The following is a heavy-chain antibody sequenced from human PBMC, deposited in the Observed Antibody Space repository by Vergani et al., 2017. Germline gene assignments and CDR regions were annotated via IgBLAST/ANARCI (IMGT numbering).Heavy chain of an antibody. V-gene: IGHV3-33*01. CDR1: GFTFSTYG. CDR3: ARGRPRCGSTTCSFDAFDI. Sequence: QVQLVESGGGVVQPGRSLRLSCVASGFTFSTYGMYWVRQAPGKGLEWVAALWYDGKYKYYADSVKGRFSVTRDNSQNTLSLQMNSLSGEDTAVYYCARGRPRCGSTTCSFDAFDIWGQGTMVTVSS. J-gene: IGHJ3*02. D-gene: IGHD2-2*01. CDR2: LWYDGKYK.